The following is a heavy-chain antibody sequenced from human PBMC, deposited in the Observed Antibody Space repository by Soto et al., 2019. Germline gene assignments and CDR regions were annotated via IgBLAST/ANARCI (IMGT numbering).Heavy chain of an antibody. D-gene: IGHD3-16*01. CDR3: ARGGDSYASRNAFDI. CDR2: VSGSSGTM. CDR1: GFTFRSYS. Sequence: PGGSLRLSCASSGFTFRSYSMNWVRQAPGKGLEWLSYVSGSSGTMYYADSVRGRFTISRDNAQNSLYLQMSSLGADDTAVYYFARGGDSYASRNAFDIWGQGTVVTVS. J-gene: IGHJ3*02. V-gene: IGHV3-48*01.